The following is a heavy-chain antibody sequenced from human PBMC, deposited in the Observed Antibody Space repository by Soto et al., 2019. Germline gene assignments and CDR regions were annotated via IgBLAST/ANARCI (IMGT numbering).Heavy chain of an antibody. CDR2: ISYDGSNK. Sequence: GGSLRLSCAASGFTFSSYAMHWVRQAPGKGLEWVAVISYDGSNKYYADSVKGRFTISRDNSKNTLYLQMNSLRAEDTAVYYCAREIPSPYYYYYGMDVWGQGTTVTVSS. CDR3: AREIPSPYYYYYGMDV. V-gene: IGHV3-30-3*01. CDR1: GFTFSSYA. J-gene: IGHJ6*02. D-gene: IGHD2-2*01.